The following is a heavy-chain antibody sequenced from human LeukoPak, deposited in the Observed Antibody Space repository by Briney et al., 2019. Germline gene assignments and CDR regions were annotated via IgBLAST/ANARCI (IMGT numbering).Heavy chain of an antibody. CDR2: IYSGGST. J-gene: IGHJ4*02. CDR1: GFTVSSNY. D-gene: IGHD3-22*01. CDR3: ARDHSGYQTYYFDY. Sequence: GGSLRPSCAASGFTVSSNYMSWVRQAPGKGLEWVSVIYSGGSTYYADSVKGRFTISRDNSKNTLYLQMNSLRAEDTAVYYCARDHSGYQTYYFDYWGQGTLVTVSS. V-gene: IGHV3-53*01.